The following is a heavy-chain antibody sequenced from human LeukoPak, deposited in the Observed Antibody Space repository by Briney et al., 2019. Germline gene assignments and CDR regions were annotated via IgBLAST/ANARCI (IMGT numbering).Heavy chain of an antibody. CDR1: GGSFSGYY. CDR3: ARGNMVRGVIKGPRWFGP. J-gene: IGHJ5*02. V-gene: IGHV4-34*01. D-gene: IGHD3-10*01. CDR2: IYYSGST. Sequence: SETLSLTCAVYGGSFSGYYWGWIRQPPGKGLEWIGRIYYSGSTYYNPSLKSRVTISVDTSKNQFSLKLSSVTAADTAVYYCARGNMVRGVIKGPRWFGPWGQGTLVTVSS.